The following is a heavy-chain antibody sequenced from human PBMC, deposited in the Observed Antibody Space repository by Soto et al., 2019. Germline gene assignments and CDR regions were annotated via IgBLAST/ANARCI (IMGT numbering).Heavy chain of an antibody. CDR3: ARLGEFGEVVSDYYGMDV. CDR2: IIPIFGTA. J-gene: IGHJ6*02. Sequence: SVKVSCKASGGTFSSYAISWVRQAPGQGLEWMGGIIPIFGTANYAQKFQGRVTITADKSTSTAYMELSSLRSEDTAVYYCARLGEFGEVVSDYYGMDVWGQGTTVTVSS. V-gene: IGHV1-69*06. D-gene: IGHD3-10*01. CDR1: GGTFSSYA.